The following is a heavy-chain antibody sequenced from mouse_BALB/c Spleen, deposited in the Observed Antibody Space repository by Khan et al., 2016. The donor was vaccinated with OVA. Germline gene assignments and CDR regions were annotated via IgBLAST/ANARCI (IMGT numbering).Heavy chain of an antibody. J-gene: IGHJ4*01. CDR3: ARRTTRYAMDY. CDR1: GYTFTSNT. V-gene: IGHV1-4*01. D-gene: IGHD2-14*01. Sequence: VQLQQSGAELARPGASVKMSCKASGYTFTSNTMHWVKQRPGQGLEWIGYINPRSSYTNYNQKFKDKATLTADNSSSTAYMQLSSLTSEDSAVYYCARRTTRYAMDYCGQGTSVTVSS. CDR2: INPRSSYT.